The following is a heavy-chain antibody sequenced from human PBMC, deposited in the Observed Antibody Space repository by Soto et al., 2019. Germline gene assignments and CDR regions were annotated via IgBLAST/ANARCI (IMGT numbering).Heavy chain of an antibody. CDR1: GYTFTSYA. J-gene: IGHJ5*02. CDR2: INAGNGNT. Sequence: ASVKVSCKASGYTFTSYAMYWVRQAPGQRLEWMGWINAGNGNTKYSQKFQGRVTITRDTSASTAYMELSSLRSEDTAVYYCARSSSPIRFLEWLLPNWFDPWGQGTLVTVSS. V-gene: IGHV1-3*01. CDR3: ARSSSPIRFLEWLLPNWFDP. D-gene: IGHD3-3*01.